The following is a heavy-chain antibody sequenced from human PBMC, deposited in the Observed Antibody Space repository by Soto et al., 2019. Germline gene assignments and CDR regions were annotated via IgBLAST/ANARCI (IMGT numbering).Heavy chain of an antibody. D-gene: IGHD3-3*01. Sequence: GGSLRLSCVVSGFTFSSYSMNWVRQAPGKGLEWVSYITSSSTIYYADSVKGRFSISRDNAQSSLYLQMNSLRDEDTAVYYCARVRSGGDFDYWGQGTLVTVSS. V-gene: IGHV3-48*02. CDR3: ARVRSGGDFDY. J-gene: IGHJ4*02. CDR2: ITSSSTI. CDR1: GFTFSSYS.